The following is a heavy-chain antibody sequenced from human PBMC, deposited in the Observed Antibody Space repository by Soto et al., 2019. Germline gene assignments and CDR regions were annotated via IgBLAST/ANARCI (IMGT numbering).Heavy chain of an antibody. CDR1: GYTFTSYG. D-gene: IGHD3-10*01. Sequence: QVQLVQSGAEVKKPGASVKVSCKASGYTFTSYGISWVRQAPGQGLEWMGWISAYNGNTNYAQKLQGRVTMTTDTSTSTAYMELRSLRSDDTAVYYCARVLQDYYGSGEKFNWFDPWGQGTLVTVSS. V-gene: IGHV1-18*01. J-gene: IGHJ5*02. CDR3: ARVLQDYYGSGEKFNWFDP. CDR2: ISAYNGNT.